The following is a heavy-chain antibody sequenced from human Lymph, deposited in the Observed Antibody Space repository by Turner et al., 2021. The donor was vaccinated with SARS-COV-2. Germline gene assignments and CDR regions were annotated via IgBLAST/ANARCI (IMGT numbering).Heavy chain of an antibody. D-gene: IGHD2-15*01. J-gene: IGHJ4*02. V-gene: IGHV1-69*01. CDR3: ARGAAYCSGGSCYRKGFDY. CDR1: GGNFSSSA. Sequence: QVQLVQSGAEVKKPGSSLQVSCKASGGNFSSSAISWVRQAPGKGLEWMGGIIPIFGTANYAQRFQGRVTITADESTSTAYMELRSLRSEDTAVYYCARGAAYCSGGSCYRKGFDYWGQGTPVTVSS. CDR2: IIPIFGTA.